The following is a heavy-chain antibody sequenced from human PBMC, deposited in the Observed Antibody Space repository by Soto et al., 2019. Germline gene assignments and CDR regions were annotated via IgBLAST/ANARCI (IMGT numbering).Heavy chain of an antibody. CDR3: ARGNHRWLQLWYLDL. Sequence: QVQLVQSGAEVKKPGSSVTVSCKASGGTFSSYTISWVRQAPGQGLEWMGGIIPIFGTANYAQKFQGRVTITADESTSTAYMELSSLGSEDTAVYYCARGNHRWLQLWYLDLWGRGTLVTVSS. J-gene: IGHJ2*01. D-gene: IGHD5-12*01. CDR1: GGTFSSYT. V-gene: IGHV1-69*12. CDR2: IIPIFGTA.